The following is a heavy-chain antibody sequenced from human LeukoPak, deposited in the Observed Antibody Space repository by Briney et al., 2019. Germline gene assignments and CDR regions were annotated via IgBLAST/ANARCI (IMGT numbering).Heavy chain of an antibody. J-gene: IGHJ4*02. CDR2: IKSKTNGGTT. CDR1: GFTFSSYW. Sequence: MAGGSLRLSCAASGFTFSSYWITWVRKAPGKGLEWVGRIKSKTNGGTTDYAAPVKGRFTISRDDSKNTLYLQMNSLKTEDTAVYYCVFEPDYDSSGPDCWGQGTLVTVSS. V-gene: IGHV3-15*01. CDR3: VFEPDYDSSGPDC. D-gene: IGHD3-22*01.